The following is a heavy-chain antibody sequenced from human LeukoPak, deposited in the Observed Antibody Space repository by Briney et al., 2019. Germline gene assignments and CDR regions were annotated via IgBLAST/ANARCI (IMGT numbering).Heavy chain of an antibody. V-gene: IGHV4-4*09. Sequence: SETLSLTCTVSGGSISSYYWSWIRQPPGKGLEWIGYIYTSGSTNYNPSLKSRVTISVDTSKNQFPLKLSSVTAADTAVYYCARLGYSYGLGYYYYYMGVWGKGTTVTVSS. J-gene: IGHJ6*03. CDR3: ARLGYSYGLGYYYYYMGV. D-gene: IGHD5-18*01. CDR2: IYTSGST. CDR1: GGSISSYY.